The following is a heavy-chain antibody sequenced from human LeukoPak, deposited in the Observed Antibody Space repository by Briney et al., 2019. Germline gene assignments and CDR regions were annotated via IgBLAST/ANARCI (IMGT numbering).Heavy chain of an antibody. CDR3: ARDLSSWHPNTGGY. CDR2: ISGSGGST. D-gene: IGHD6-13*01. V-gene: IGHV3-23*01. CDR1: GFTFSSYA. J-gene: IGHJ4*02. Sequence: GGSLRLSCAASGFTFSSYAMSWVRQAPGKGLEWVSAISGSGGSTYYADSVKGRFNNSRDNAKNSLYLQMNSLRAEDTAVYYCARDLSSWHPNTGGYWGQGTLVTVSS.